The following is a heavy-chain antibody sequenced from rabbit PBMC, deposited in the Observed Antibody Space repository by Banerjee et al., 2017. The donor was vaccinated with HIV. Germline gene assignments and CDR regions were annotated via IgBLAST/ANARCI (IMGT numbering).Heavy chain of an antibody. Sequence: QEQLVESGGGLVKPEGSLTLTCTASGFSFSSSYCMCWVRQAPGKGLEWIGCIYTGSGSTYYASWAKGRFTISKASSTTVTLQMTSLTAADAATYFCARDYINGYSDYVFNLWGPGTLVTVS. D-gene: IGHD6-1*01. J-gene: IGHJ4*01. CDR2: IYTGSGST. CDR1: GFSFSSSYC. V-gene: IGHV1S45*01. CDR3: ARDYINGYSDYVFNL.